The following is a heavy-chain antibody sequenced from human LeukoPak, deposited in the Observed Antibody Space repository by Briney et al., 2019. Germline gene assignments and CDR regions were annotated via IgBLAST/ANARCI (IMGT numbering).Heavy chain of an antibody. CDR2: ISAYNGNT. J-gene: IGHJ3*02. V-gene: IGHV1-18*01. CDR1: GYTFTSYG. D-gene: IGHD2-2*01. Sequence: ASVKVSCKASGYTFTSYGISWVRQAPGQGLEWMGWISAYNGNTNYAQKLQGRVTMTTDTSTSTAYMELRSLRSDDTAVYYCAARDCSSTSCYGNDAFDIWGQGTMVTVSS. CDR3: AARDCSSTSCYGNDAFDI.